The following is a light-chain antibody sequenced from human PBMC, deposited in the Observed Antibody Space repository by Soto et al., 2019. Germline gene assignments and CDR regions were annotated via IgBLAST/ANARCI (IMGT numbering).Light chain of an antibody. CDR1: QSVTRNY. CDR2: GAS. Sequence: EIVLTQSPGTLSLSPGERATLSCRASQSVTRNYLAWYQQKPGQAPRLLMYGASTRATGIADRFSGSGSGTDFTLTISRLEPEDLAVYYCQQYGSSPWTFAQGTKVEIK. CDR3: QQYGSSPWT. V-gene: IGKV3-20*01. J-gene: IGKJ1*01.